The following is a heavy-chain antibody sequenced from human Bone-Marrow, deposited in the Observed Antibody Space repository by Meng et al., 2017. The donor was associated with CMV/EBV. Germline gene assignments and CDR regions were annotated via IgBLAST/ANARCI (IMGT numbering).Heavy chain of an antibody. CDR3: TTESQGDYFDY. CDR2: IKSKTDGGTT. Sequence: AAAGFTFSNAWRSWVRQAPGKGLEWVGRIKSKTDGGTTDYAAPVKGRFTISRDDSKNTLYLQMNSLKTEDTAVYYCTTESQGDYFDYWGQGTLVTVSS. V-gene: IGHV3-15*01. CDR1: GFTFSNAW. J-gene: IGHJ4*02. D-gene: IGHD3-16*01.